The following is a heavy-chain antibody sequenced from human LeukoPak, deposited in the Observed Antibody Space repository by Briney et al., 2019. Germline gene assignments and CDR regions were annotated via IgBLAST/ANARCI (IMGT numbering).Heavy chain of an antibody. J-gene: IGHJ4*02. V-gene: IGHV3-30*03. CDR1: GFTFSSYG. CDR2: ISYDGSNE. D-gene: IGHD3-3*01. CDR3: ARDERLLSFLK. Sequence: GGSLRLSCAASGFTFSSYGMSWVRQAPGKGLEWVAIISYDGSNEYYADSVKGRFTISRDNSKNTLYLQMNSLRAEDTAIYYCARDERLLSFLKWGQGTLVTVSS.